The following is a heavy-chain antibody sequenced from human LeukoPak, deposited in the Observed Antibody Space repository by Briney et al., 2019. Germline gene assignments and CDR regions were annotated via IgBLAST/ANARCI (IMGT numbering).Heavy chain of an antibody. CDR1: GFTFSSYG. CDR2: IRYDGSNK. J-gene: IGHJ4*02. D-gene: IGHD6-13*01. V-gene: IGHV3-30*02. CDR3: AKAHGSSSWYYFDY. Sequence: PGGSLRLSCAASGFTFSSYGMHWVRQAPGKGLEWVAFIRYDGSNKYYADSVKGRFTTSRDNSKNTLYLQMNSLRAEDTAVYYCAKAHGSSSWYYFDYWGQGTLVTVSS.